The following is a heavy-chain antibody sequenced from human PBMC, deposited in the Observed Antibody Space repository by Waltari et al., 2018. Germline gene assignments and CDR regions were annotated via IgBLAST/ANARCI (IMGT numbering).Heavy chain of an antibody. V-gene: IGHV3-23*01. CDR1: GVTFSTDA. Sequence: EVEVLESGGGLVQPGGYLRLSCAASGVTFSTDAMGWVRQAPGKGLVWCSAIHDAGGCTSHADSVGCRFTMSRDNSKNILYLQMNDLRVEDTAIYYCSKYANPSSYLDYWGQGTLVTVSS. CDR3: SKYANPSSYLDY. D-gene: IGHD6-6*01. CDR2: IHDAGGCT. J-gene: IGHJ4*02.